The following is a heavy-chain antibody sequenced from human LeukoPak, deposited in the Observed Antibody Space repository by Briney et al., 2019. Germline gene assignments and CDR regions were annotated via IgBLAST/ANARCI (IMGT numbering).Heavy chain of an antibody. CDR3: ARGEYDSSGWSYYFDY. V-gene: IGHV4-34*01. D-gene: IGHD6-19*01. CDR2: INHSGST. Sequence: SETLSLTCAVYGGSFSGYYWSWIRQPPGKGLEWIGEINHSGSTNHNPSLKSRVTISVDTSKNQFSLKLSSVTAADTAVYYCARGEYDSSGWSYYFDYWGQGTLVTVSS. J-gene: IGHJ4*02. CDR1: GGSFSGYY.